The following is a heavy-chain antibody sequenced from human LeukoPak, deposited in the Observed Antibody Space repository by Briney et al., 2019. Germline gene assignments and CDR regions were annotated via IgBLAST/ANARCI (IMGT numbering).Heavy chain of an antibody. CDR2: SKYDGSTT. CDR3: AKSDWFDP. CDR1: GFTLRNYW. V-gene: IGHV3-74*01. Sequence: GRSLRLSCATSGFTLRNYWMSWLRQAPGKGLVWVARSKYDGSTTFYAESVKGRFTISRDNARNTLYLQMNSLRVDDTAVYYCAKSDWFDPWGRGTLVTVSS. J-gene: IGHJ5*02.